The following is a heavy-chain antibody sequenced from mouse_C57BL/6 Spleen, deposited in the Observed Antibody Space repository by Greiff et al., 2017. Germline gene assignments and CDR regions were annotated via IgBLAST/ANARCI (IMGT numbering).Heavy chain of an antibody. CDR2: INYDGSST. Sequence: EVQRVESEGGLVQPGSSMKLSCTASGFTFSDYYMAWVRQVPEKGLEWVANINYDGSSTYYLDSLKSRFIISRDNAKNILYLQMSSLKSEDTATYYCARDPGGYSWYFDVWGTGTTVTVSS. V-gene: IGHV5-16*01. J-gene: IGHJ1*03. CDR3: ARDPGGYSWYFDV. D-gene: IGHD2-3*01. CDR1: GFTFSDYY.